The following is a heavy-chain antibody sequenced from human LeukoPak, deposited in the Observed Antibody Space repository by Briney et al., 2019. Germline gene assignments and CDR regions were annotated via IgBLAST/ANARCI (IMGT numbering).Heavy chain of an antibody. V-gene: IGHV3-66*02. D-gene: IGHD6-19*01. CDR1: GCTVSSNY. CDR2: IYSGGST. J-gene: IGHJ4*02. CDR3: AATPGIAVFDY. Sequence: GGSLRLSCAASGCTVSSNYMSWVRQAPAKGLEWVSVIYSGGSTYYVDSVKGQFPISRDNSKNTLYLQMNSPRAEDTAVYYCAATPGIAVFDYWGQGTLVTVSS.